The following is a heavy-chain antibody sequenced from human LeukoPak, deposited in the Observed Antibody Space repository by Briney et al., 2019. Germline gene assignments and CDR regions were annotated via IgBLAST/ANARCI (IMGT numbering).Heavy chain of an antibody. Sequence: GGSLRLSCAASGFTFSSYAMSWVRQAPGKGLEWVSAISGSGGSTYYADSVKGRFTISRDDSKNTLYLQLNSLRAEDTAVYYCAKDLEMDSSGYYPPGPFDYWGQGTLVTVSS. J-gene: IGHJ4*02. D-gene: IGHD3-22*01. CDR3: AKDLEMDSSGYYPPGPFDY. CDR2: ISGSGGST. V-gene: IGHV3-23*01. CDR1: GFTFSSYA.